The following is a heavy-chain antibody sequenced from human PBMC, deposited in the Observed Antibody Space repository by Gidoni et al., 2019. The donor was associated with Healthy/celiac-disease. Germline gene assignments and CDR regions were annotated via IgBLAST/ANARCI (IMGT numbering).Heavy chain of an antibody. Sequence: EVQLVESGGGLVKPGGSLRLSCAASGFTFSNAWMSWVRQAPGKGLEWVGRIKSKTDGGTTDYAAPVKGRFTISRDDSKNTLYLQMNSLKTEDTAVYYCTTEGMGYYDSSGSEGFDYWGQGTLVTVSS. J-gene: IGHJ4*02. CDR2: IKSKTDGGTT. CDR1: GFTFSNAW. D-gene: IGHD3-22*01. V-gene: IGHV3-15*01. CDR3: TTEGMGYYDSSGSEGFDY.